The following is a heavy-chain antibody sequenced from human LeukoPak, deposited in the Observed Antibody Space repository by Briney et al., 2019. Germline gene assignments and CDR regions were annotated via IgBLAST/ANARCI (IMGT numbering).Heavy chain of an antibody. CDR3: ARDGMLRGVFDY. D-gene: IGHD3-10*01. CDR2: ISGSGSIT. CDR1: GFTLSGYE. J-gene: IGHJ4*02. Sequence: PGGSLRLSCAAPGFTLSGYEMNWVRQAPGTGLEWLSFISGSGSITYYADSLKGRFTISRDNAKNLLFLQINSVRGEDSALYYCARDGMLRGVFDYWGQGTLLTVSS. V-gene: IGHV3-48*03.